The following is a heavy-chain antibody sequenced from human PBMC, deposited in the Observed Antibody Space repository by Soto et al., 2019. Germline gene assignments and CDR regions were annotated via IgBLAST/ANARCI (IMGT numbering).Heavy chain of an antibody. CDR3: AREWEFIAAAGTFAYYGMDV. Sequence: VASVKVSCKASGYTFTSYGISWVRQAPGQGLEWMGWSSAYNGNTNYAQKLQGRVTMTTDTSTSTAYMELRSLRSDDTAVYYCAREWEFIAAAGTFAYYGMDVXXQ. V-gene: IGHV1-18*01. CDR1: GYTFTSYG. D-gene: IGHD6-13*01. J-gene: IGHJ6*02. CDR2: SSAYNGNT.